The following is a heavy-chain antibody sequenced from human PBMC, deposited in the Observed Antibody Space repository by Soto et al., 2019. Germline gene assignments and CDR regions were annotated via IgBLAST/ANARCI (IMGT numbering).Heavy chain of an antibody. CDR3: ATDPPFGRGDAFDI. CDR1: RYTLTELS. Sequence: GASVKVSCKVSRYTLTELSMHWVRQAPGKGREWMGGFDPEDGETIYAQKFQGRVTMTEDTSTDTAYMELSSLRSEDTAVYYCATDPPFGRGDAFDIWGQGTMVTVSS. CDR2: FDPEDGET. J-gene: IGHJ3*02. V-gene: IGHV1-24*01. D-gene: IGHD3-10*01.